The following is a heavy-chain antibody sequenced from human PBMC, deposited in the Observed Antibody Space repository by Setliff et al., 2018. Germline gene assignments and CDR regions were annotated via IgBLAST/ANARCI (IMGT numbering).Heavy chain of an antibody. V-gene: IGHV3-48*01. CDR2: ISSRSDII. CDR3: ATNPRKGRSGGYYYDDPYYYYMGV. Sequence: GGSLRLSCAASGITFSTYSMNWVRQAPGKGLEWVSYISSRSDIIYYADSVKGRFTISRDNAKNSLYLQVNSLRAEDTAVYYCATNPRKGRSGGYYYDDPYYYYMGVWGKGTTVTVSS. J-gene: IGHJ6*03. D-gene: IGHD3-22*01. CDR1: GITFSTYS.